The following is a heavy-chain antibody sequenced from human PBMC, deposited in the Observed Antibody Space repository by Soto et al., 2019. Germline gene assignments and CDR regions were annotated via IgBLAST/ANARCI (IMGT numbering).Heavy chain of an antibody. CDR3: ASAGGLIPFDY. D-gene: IGHD1-1*01. CDR2: IYSGGST. J-gene: IGHJ4*02. CDR1: GFSVSSNY. Sequence: GGSLRLSCAASGFSVSSNYMSWVRQAPGKGLEWVSVIYSGGSTYYADSVRGRFTISRDNSKNTLYLQMDNLRAEDTAVYYCASAGGLIPFDYWGQGTLVTVSS. V-gene: IGHV3-53*01.